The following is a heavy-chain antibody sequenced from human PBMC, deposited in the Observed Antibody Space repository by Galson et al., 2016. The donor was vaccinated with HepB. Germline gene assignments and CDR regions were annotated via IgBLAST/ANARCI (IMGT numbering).Heavy chain of an antibody. V-gene: IGHV5-51*01. D-gene: IGHD5-24*01. J-gene: IGHJ4*02. CDR3: AIPPIRDGYDGAYYFDF. CDR2: VYPADSDT. CDR1: GYNFSKYW. Sequence: QSGAEVKKPGESLQISCKGSGYNFSKYWIGWVRQMPGKGLEYMGIVYPADSDTRYSPSFQGQVTFSVDKASSTPYLQWNNLKASDTALYYCAIPPIRDGYDGAYYFDFWGQGTQVTVSS.